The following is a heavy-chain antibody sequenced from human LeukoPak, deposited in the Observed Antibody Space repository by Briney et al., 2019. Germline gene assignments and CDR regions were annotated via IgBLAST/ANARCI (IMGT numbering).Heavy chain of an antibody. D-gene: IGHD6-19*01. CDR1: GGSFSGYY. Sequence: SETLSLTCAVYGGSFSGYYWSWIRQPPGKRLEWIGYIYHTGNIKYNPSLNSRVTISIDTSKNQFSLKLSSVTAADTAVYYCARFGSGWWYNDYWGQGTLVTVSS. CDR3: ARFGSGWWYNDY. CDR2: IYHTGNI. J-gene: IGHJ4*02. V-gene: IGHV4-34*01.